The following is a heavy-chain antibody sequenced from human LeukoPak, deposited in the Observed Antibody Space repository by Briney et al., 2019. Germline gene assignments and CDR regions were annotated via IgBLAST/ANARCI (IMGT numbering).Heavy chain of an antibody. CDR1: GFNFRSFS. V-gene: IGHV3-23*01. CDR3: AKTMGAIDHDY. J-gene: IGHJ4*02. CDR2: VTSSGGST. Sequence: GGSLRLSCAASGFNFRSFSMTWVRQAPGKGLEWVSTVTSSGGSTYYADSVRGRFTNSRDNSKNTLYLQMSSLRAEDTAVYYCAKTMGAIDHDYWGQGTLVTVSS. D-gene: IGHD1-26*01.